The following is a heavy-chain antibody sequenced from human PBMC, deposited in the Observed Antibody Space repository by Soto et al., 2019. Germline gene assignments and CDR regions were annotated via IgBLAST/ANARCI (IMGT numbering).Heavy chain of an antibody. CDR1: GITFSSYW. CDR3: AREYSSSRYFDY. Sequence: GSLRLSCAASGITFSSYWMHWVRQAPGKVLVWVSRMNSDGSSTSYADSVKGRFTISRDNAKNTLYLQMNSLRAEDTALYYCAREYSSSRYFDYWGQGTLVTVSS. J-gene: IGHJ4*02. V-gene: IGHV3-74*01. D-gene: IGHD6-13*01. CDR2: MNSDGSST.